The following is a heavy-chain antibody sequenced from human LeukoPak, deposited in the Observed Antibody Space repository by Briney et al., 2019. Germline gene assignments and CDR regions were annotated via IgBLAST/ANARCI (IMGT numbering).Heavy chain of an antibody. CDR2: IYYSGST. D-gene: IGHD3-22*01. Sequence: SETLSLTCTVSGGSISGYYWSWIRQPPGKALECIGYIYYSGSTNYNPSLKSRVTISVDTSRNQFSLKLTSVTAADTAVYYCAKVSDRDSSGYYWGFEYWGQGTLVTVSS. V-gene: IGHV4-59*08. J-gene: IGHJ4*02. CDR3: AKVSDRDSSGYYWGFEY. CDR1: GGSISGYY.